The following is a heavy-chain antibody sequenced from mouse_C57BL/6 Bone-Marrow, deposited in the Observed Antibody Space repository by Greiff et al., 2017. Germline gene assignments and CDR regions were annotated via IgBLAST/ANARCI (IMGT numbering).Heavy chain of an antibody. D-gene: IGHD2-5*01. CDR1: GYAFTNYL. J-gene: IGHJ4*01. CDR2: INPGSGGT. CDR3: AVPYYSNCIYAMDY. V-gene: IGHV1-54*01. Sequence: VQLQQSGAELVRPGTSVKVSCKASGYAFTNYLIEWVKQRPGQGLEWIGVINPGSGGTNYNEKFKGKATLTADKSSSTAYMQLSSLTSEDSAVYFCAVPYYSNCIYAMDYWGQGTSVTVSS.